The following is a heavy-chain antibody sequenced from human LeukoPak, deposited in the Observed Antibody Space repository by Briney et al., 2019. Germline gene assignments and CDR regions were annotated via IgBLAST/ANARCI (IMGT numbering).Heavy chain of an antibody. CDR3: AGSPTVDAAFDI. Sequence: SETLSLTCTVSGGSISTYYWSWIRQPPGKGLEWIGYIYNSGSTNYNPSLKSRVTISVDTSKNQFSLKLSSVTAADTAVYYCAGSPTVDAAFDIWGQGTLVTVSS. J-gene: IGHJ4*02. D-gene: IGHD4-23*01. CDR1: GGSISTYY. CDR2: IYNSGST. V-gene: IGHV4-59*01.